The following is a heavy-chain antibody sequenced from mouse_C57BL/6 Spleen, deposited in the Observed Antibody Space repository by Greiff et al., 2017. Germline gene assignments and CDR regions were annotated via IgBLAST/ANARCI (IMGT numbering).Heavy chain of an antibody. CDR2: ISYDGSN. J-gene: IGHJ3*01. D-gene: IGHD2-2*01. CDR3: AREGGYLRFAY. CDR1: GYSITSGYY. V-gene: IGHV3-6*01. Sequence: EVKLQESGPGLVKPSQSLSLTCSVTGYSITSGYYWNWIRQFPGNKLEWMGYISYDGSNNYNPSLKNRISITRDTSKNQFFLKLNSVTTEDTATYYCAREGGYLRFAYWGQGTLVTVSA.